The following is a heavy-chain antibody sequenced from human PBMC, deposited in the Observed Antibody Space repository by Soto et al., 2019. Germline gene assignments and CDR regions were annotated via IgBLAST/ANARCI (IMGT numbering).Heavy chain of an antibody. CDR3: ARRYAGNFDY. CDR1: GGSISSYY. D-gene: IGHD2-8*01. J-gene: IGHJ4*02. V-gene: IGHV4-59*01. Sequence: QVQLQESGPGLVKPSETLSLTCTVSGGSISSYYWSWIRQPPGKGLEWIGYIYYSGSTNYNPSLKSRATLPVDTTKNQFALKLSSVTAADTAVYYCARRYAGNFDYWGQGTLVTVSS. CDR2: IYYSGST.